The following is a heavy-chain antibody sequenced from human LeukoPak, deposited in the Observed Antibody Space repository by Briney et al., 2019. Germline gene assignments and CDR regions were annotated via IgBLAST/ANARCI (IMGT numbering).Heavy chain of an antibody. D-gene: IGHD4-23*01. CDR2: IYSSGST. V-gene: IGHV4-4*07. Sequence: NTSETLSLTCTVSGGSINSYYWSWIRQPAGKGLEWIGRIYSSGSTNYNPSPKSRVSMSVDTSKNQFSPKLTSVTAADTAVYYCARGGKATVVTMWGQGILVTVSS. CDR1: GGSINSYY. J-gene: IGHJ4*02. CDR3: ARGGKATVVTM.